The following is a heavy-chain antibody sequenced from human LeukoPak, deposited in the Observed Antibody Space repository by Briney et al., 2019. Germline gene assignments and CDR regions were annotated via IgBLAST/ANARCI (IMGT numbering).Heavy chain of an antibody. CDR1: GFTFSSYS. CDR3: ARSVRVSDSSGYYYAGPNDY. CDR2: ISSSSSTI. Sequence: PGGSLRLSCAASGFTFSSYSMNWVRQAPGKGLEWVSYISSSSSTIYYADSVKGRFTISRDNAKNTLYLQMNSLRAEDTAVYYCARSVRVSDSSGYYYAGPNDYWGQGTLVTVSS. J-gene: IGHJ4*02. V-gene: IGHV3-48*04. D-gene: IGHD3-22*01.